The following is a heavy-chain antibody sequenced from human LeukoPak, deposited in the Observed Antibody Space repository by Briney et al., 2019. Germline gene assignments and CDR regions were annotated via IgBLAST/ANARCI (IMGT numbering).Heavy chain of an antibody. CDR3: AKEAGFRPYYYYYGMDV. J-gene: IGHJ6*02. Sequence: WIRQPPGKGLEWVSAISGSGGSTYYADSVKGRFTISRDNSKNTLYLQMNSLRAEDTAVYYCAKEAGFRPYYYYYGMDVWGQGTTVTVSS. V-gene: IGHV3-23*01. CDR2: ISGSGGST.